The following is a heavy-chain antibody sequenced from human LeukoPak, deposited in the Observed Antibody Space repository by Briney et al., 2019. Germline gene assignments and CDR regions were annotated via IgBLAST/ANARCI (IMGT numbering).Heavy chain of an antibody. CDR2: INAGNGNT. CDR1: GYTFTSYP. CDR3: ARDGIYGDCDI. Sequence: ASVKVSCKASGYTFTSYPKHWVRQAPGQRLEWMGWINAGNGNTKYSQQFQGRVTITRDTSASTAYMDLSSLRSEDTAVYYCARDGIYGDCDIWGQGTMVTVSS. D-gene: IGHD4-17*01. V-gene: IGHV1-3*01. J-gene: IGHJ3*02.